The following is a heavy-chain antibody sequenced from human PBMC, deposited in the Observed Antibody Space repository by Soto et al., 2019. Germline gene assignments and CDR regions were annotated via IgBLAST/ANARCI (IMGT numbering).Heavy chain of an antibody. CDR2: ISIGGDNT. J-gene: IGHJ4*02. V-gene: IGHV3-23*01. D-gene: IGHD3-3*01. Sequence: GGSLRLSCAASGFTFSSYAMSWFRQAPGKGLEWVSGISIGGDNTYYVDSVKGRFTTSRDNSKNTLYLQMNNLRAEDTAIYYCADGGEWSFNFVYWGQGTLVTVSS. CDR3: ADGGEWSFNFVY. CDR1: GFTFSSYA.